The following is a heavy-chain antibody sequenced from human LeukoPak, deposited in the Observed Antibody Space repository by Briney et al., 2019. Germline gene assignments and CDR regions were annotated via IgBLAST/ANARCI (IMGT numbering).Heavy chain of an antibody. V-gene: IGHV4-34*01. J-gene: IGHJ6*03. CDR1: GGSFSGYY. D-gene: IGHD3-9*01. CDR2: INHSGST. CDR3: ARSCPYAILTGYYNKRYYMDV. Sequence: SETLSLTCAVYGGSFSGYYWSWIRQPPGKGLEWIGEINHSGSTNYNPSLKSRVTISVDTSKNQFSLKLSSVTAADTAVYYCARSCPYAILTGYYNKRYYMDVWGKGTTVTVSS.